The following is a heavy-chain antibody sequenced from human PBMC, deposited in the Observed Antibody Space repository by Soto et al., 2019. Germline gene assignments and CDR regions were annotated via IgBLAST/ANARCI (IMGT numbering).Heavy chain of an antibody. CDR1: GFPFSIYA. CDR3: AKGWKLPIQDV. V-gene: IGHV3-23*01. D-gene: IGHD1-1*01. Sequence: GGSLRLSCAFSGFPFSIYAMTWVRQAPGKGLEWVSAISGTGSVTYYADSVKGRFTISRDNSKNTLYLHMISLGADDTAIYYCAKGWKLPIQDVWGQGNPVAVSS. CDR2: ISGTGSVT. J-gene: IGHJ6*02.